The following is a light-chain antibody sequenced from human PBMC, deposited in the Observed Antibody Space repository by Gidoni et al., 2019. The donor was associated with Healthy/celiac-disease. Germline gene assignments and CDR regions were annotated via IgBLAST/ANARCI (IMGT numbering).Light chain of an antibody. CDR3: QQYDNLPLT. V-gene: IGKV1-33*01. CDR1: QDISNY. CDR2: DAS. Sequence: DIQMTQSPSSLSASVGDRVTITCQASQDISNYLNWYQQKPGKDPKLLIYDASNLETGVPSRFSGSGSGTYFTFTISSLQPEDIATYYCQQYDNLPLTFGPGTKVDIK. J-gene: IGKJ3*01.